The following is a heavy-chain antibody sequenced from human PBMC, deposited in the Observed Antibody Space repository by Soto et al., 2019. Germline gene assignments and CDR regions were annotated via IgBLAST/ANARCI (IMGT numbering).Heavy chain of an antibody. J-gene: IGHJ6*02. CDR1: GFTFSSYV. D-gene: IGHD3-3*01. CDR2: IWYDGSNK. CDR3: ARPPRKNDFWSGYLAYGMDV. Sequence: PGGSLRLSCAASGFTFSSYVMHWVRQSPGKGLEWVAVIWYDGSNKYYADSVKGRFTISRDNSKNTLYLQMDSLRAEDTAVYYCARPPRKNDFWSGYLAYGMDVWGQGTTVTVSS. V-gene: IGHV3-33*01.